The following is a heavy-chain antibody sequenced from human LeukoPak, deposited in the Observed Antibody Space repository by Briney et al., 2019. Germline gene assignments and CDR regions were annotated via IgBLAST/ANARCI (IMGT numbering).Heavy chain of an antibody. CDR3: ARDTPNYDFWSGYYPHFDY. CDR2: IKQEGREK. CDR1: GFTYSSYW. V-gene: IGHV3-7*01. D-gene: IGHD3-3*01. J-gene: IGHJ4*02. Sequence: GGALRLSCASSGFTYSSYWMSGVRQAPGKGVEGVAHIKQEGREKYYVDSVRGRFTISRDNANNSLYQQMNSLRAEDTAVYYCARDTPNYDFWSGYYPHFDYWGQGTLVTVSS.